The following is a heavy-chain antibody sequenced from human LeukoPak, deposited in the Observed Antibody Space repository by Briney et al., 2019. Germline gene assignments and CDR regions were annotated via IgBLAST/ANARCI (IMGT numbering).Heavy chain of an antibody. V-gene: IGHV4-39*07. J-gene: IGHJ3*02. CDR1: GGSISSSSYY. Sequence: SETLSLTCTVSGGSISSSSYYWGWIRQPPGKGLEWIGSIYYSGSTYYNPSLKSRVTISVDTSKNQFSLKLSSVTAADTAVYYCAKESRIAAAGRGYDAFDIWGQGTMVTVSS. D-gene: IGHD6-13*01. CDR3: AKESRIAAAGRGYDAFDI. CDR2: IYYSGST.